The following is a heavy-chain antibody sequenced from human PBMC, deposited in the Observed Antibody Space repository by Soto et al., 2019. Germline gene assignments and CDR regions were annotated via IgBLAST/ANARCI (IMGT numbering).Heavy chain of an antibody. D-gene: IGHD1-20*01. CDR2: IIPLLGIT. Sequence: QAQLMQSGAEVKKPGSSVKVSCKASGGTFSGYAINWVRQAPVQGLEWMGGIIPLLGITDYGQKFQGRITIAADESTGTAYMDLRGLRSEDTAVYYCARDPRSITGTTSSEDFQHWGQGTLVSGSS. CDR3: ARDPRSITGTTSSEDFQH. CDR1: GGTFSGYA. V-gene: IGHV1-69*01. J-gene: IGHJ1*01.